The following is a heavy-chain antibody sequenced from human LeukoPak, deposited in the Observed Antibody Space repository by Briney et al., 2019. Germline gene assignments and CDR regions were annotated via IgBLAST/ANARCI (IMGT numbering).Heavy chain of an antibody. D-gene: IGHD2-15*01. J-gene: IGHJ6*03. CDR3: AKETLGYCSGGSCYPHYYYYYMDV. V-gene: IGHV3-23*01. Sequence: PGGTLRLSCAASGFSFRSHGMNWVRQAPGKGLEWVSGISPRGDITYYKDSVRGRFTISRDNFKNTVSLQLNSLRAEDTAMYYCAKETLGYCSGGSCYPHYYYYYMDVWGKGTTVTISS. CDR1: GFSFRSHG. CDR2: ISPRGDIT.